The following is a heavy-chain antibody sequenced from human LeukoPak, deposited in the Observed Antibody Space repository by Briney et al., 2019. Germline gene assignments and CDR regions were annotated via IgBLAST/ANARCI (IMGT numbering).Heavy chain of an antibody. D-gene: IGHD5-12*01. Sequence: GGSLRLPCAVSGFTFDDYAMHWVRQVPGKGLEWVSGINWNSDSIGYAVRGRFTISRDNAKNSLYLQMNSLRVEDTALYYCVTNGGGDSGYGNFDYWGQGTLVTVSS. J-gene: IGHJ4*02. CDR3: VTNGGGDSGYGNFDY. V-gene: IGHV3-9*01. CDR1: GFTFDDYA. CDR2: INWNSDSI.